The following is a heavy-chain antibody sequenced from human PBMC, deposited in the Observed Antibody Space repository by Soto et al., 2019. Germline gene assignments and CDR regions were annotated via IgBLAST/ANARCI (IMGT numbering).Heavy chain of an antibody. J-gene: IGHJ4*02. Sequence: SETLSLTCIVSGGSISSGDYYWSWIRQHLGKGLEWIGYIYYSGSAYYNPSLKSRVTMSVDTSKNQFSLKLSSVTAADTAIYFCARDVSSKWHYFDYWGQGTLVTVSS. D-gene: IGHD6-13*01. CDR1: GGSISSGDYY. CDR3: ARDVSSKWHYFDY. V-gene: IGHV4-31*03. CDR2: IYYSGSA.